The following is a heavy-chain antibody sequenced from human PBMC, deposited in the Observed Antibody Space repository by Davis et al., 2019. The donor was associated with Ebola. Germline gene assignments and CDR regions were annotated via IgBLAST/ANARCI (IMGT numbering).Heavy chain of an antibody. CDR2: IYHSGST. CDR3: ARAPATYYYDSSGYRTMPQGFDY. CDR1: GYSISSGYY. Sequence: MPSETLSLTCTVSGYSISSGYYWGWIRQPPGKGLEWIGSIYHSGSTYYNPSLKSRVTISVDTSKNQFSLKLSSVTAADTAVYYCARAPATYYYDSSGYRTMPQGFDYWGQGTLVTVSS. V-gene: IGHV4-38-2*02. J-gene: IGHJ4*02. D-gene: IGHD3-22*01.